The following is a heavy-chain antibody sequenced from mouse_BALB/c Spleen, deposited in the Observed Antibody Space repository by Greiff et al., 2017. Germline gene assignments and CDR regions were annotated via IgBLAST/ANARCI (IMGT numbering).Heavy chain of an antibody. CDR3: ARDGYYVH. Sequence: EVQVVESGGGLVQPGGSLRLSCATSGFTFTDYYMSWVRQPPGKALEWLGFIRNKANGYTSEYSASVKGRFTISRDNSQSILYLQMNTLRAEDSATYYCARDGYYVHWGQGTLVTVSA. D-gene: IGHD2-3*01. J-gene: IGHJ3*01. CDR1: GFTFTDYY. V-gene: IGHV7-3*02. CDR2: IRNKANGYTS.